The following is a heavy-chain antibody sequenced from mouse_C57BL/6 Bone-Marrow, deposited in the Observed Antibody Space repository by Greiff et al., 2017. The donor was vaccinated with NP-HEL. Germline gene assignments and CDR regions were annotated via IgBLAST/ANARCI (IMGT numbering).Heavy chain of an antibody. J-gene: IGHJ1*03. CDR3: AGDLTGYCYFDV. D-gene: IGHD4-1*01. V-gene: IGHV12-3*01. CDR1: GFPITSGYY. CDR2: ITHSGET. Sequence: VQLQESGPGLVKPSQSLFLTCSITGFPITSGYYWIWIRQSPGKPLEWMGYITHSGETFYNPSLQSPITITRETSKNQFFLQLNSVTTEDTAMYYCAGDLTGYCYFDVWGTGTTVTVSS.